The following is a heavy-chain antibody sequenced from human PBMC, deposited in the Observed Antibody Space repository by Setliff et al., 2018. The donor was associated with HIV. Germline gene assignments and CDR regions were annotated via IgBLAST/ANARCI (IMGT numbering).Heavy chain of an antibody. CDR3: ASFFVTTVTNQDY. J-gene: IGHJ4*02. V-gene: IGHV4-34*01. D-gene: IGHD4-17*01. CDR1: GGSFSNYY. Sequence: SETLSLTCTVYGGSFSNYYTNWIRQPPGKGLEWTGELSPSGTTRSNPSLQSRVTISQDTSNNQFSLKLTSVTAADTAMYYCASFFVTTVTNQDYWGQGTPVTVSS. CDR2: LSPSGTT.